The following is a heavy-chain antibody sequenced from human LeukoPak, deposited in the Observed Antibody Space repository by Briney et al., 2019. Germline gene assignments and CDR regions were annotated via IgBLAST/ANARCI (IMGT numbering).Heavy chain of an antibody. CDR3: ARHYVKGTHRVFDY. CDR1: GGSISSSSYY. D-gene: IGHD3-10*01. Sequence: SETLSLTCTVSGGSISSSSYYWGWIRQPPGKGLEWIGSIYYSGSTYYNPSLKSRVTISVDTSKNQFSLKLSSVTAADTAVYYCARHYVKGTHRVFDYWGQGTPVTVSS. J-gene: IGHJ4*02. V-gene: IGHV4-39*01. CDR2: IYYSGST.